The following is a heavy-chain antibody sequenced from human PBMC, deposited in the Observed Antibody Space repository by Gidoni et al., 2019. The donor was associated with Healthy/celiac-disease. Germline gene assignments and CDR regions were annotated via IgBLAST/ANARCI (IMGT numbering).Heavy chain of an antibody. V-gene: IGHV4-31*03. Sequence: QVQLQESGPGLVKPSQTLSLTCTVSGGSISSGGYYWSWIRQHPGKGLEWIGYIYYSGSTYYNPSLKSRVTISVDMSKNQFSLKLSSVTAADTAVYYCARGNSNYVYYFDYWGQGTLVTVSS. D-gene: IGHD4-4*01. CDR2: IYYSGST. CDR1: GGSISSGGYY. J-gene: IGHJ4*02. CDR3: ARGNSNYVYYFDY.